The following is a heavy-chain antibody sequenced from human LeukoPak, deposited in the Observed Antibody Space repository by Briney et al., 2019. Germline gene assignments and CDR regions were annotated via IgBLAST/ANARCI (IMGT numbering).Heavy chain of an antibody. J-gene: IGHJ4*02. D-gene: IGHD4-17*01. CDR2: IIPNFSTG. Sequence: GASVNVSCKASGGTLSICAISGGSDTPGQGLECMGGIIPNFSTGNYAQKFQGRITIIADKATSTAYMELSSLKSEDTAVYYCARGYGYYGCELDYWGQGTLVTVSS. CDR1: GGTLSICA. CDR3: ARGYGYYGCELDY. V-gene: IGHV1-69*06.